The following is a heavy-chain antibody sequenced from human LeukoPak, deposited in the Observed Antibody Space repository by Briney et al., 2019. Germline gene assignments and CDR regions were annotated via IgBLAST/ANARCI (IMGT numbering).Heavy chain of an antibody. CDR1: GYTFTGYY. D-gene: IGHD2-15*01. CDR2: INPNSGGT. CDR3: ARARVDYYYYGMDV. Sequence: GASLKVSCKASGYTFTGYYMHWVRQAPGQGLEWMGWINPNSGGTNYAQKFQGRVTMTRDTSISTAYMELSRLRSDDTAVYYCARARVDYYYYGMDVWGQGTTVTVSS. V-gene: IGHV1-2*02. J-gene: IGHJ6*02.